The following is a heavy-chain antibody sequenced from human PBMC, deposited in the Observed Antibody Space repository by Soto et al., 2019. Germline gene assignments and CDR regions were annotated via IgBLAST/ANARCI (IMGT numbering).Heavy chain of an antibody. CDR1: GFTFSDFA. V-gene: IGHV3-23*01. CDR3: AAPRDEYGSGVSWFTYGMDI. J-gene: IGHJ6*02. D-gene: IGHD3-10*01. CDR2: LDGAGGST. Sequence: HPGGSLRLSCLASGFTFSDFAMTWVRHVPGRGLEWGASLDGAGGSTYYAESVRGRFSISRDNSQNTLFLQVKRLTVDDTAIYYCAAPRDEYGSGVSWFTYGMDIWGPGTTVTVSS.